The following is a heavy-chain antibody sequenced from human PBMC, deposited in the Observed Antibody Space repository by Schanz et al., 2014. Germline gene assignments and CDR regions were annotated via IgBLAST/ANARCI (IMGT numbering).Heavy chain of an antibody. CDR1: GFTFSSYA. J-gene: IGHJ4*02. D-gene: IGHD1-1*01. CDR2: LSGSGGST. Sequence: EVQLLESGGGLVQPGGSLRLSCAASGFTFSSYAMSWVRQAPGKGLEWVSALSGSGGSTYYADSVKGRFTISRDNSKNTLYLRMNSLRADDTAVYFCARAHGNNWYGKGLDYWGQGTQVTVSS. V-gene: IGHV3-23*01. CDR3: ARAHGNNWYGKGLDY.